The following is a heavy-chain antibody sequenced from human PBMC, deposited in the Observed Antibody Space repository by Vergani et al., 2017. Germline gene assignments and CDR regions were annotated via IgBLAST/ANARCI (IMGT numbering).Heavy chain of an antibody. CDR3: TTESRYCGDCSCYWLRDLHYYGMDV. D-gene: IGHD2-21*01. CDR2: IKSTFDRGTT. J-gene: IGHJ6*02. Sequence: EVQLVESGGGIVKPGGSLRLSCVASGFSFRNSWMNWVRRTPGKGLEWVGRIKSTFDRGTTDYAAAVKGRFTISRDDSKNTLFLQMTGLKTEDIVVYYWTTESRYCGDCSCYWLRDLHYYGMDVWGQGTTVTVSS. V-gene: IGHV3-15*07. CDR1: GFSFRNSW.